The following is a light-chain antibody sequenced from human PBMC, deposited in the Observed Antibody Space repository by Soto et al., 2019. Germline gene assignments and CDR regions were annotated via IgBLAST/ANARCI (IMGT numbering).Light chain of an antibody. V-gene: IGKV3D-20*01. Sequence: ELVLTQSPATLSLSPGERATLSWGASPSVSRTSLAWYQQKPGLAPRLLIYGASSRATGIPDRFSGSGSGTDFTLTISRLEPEDFAVYYCQQYGSSAWTFGQGTKVDIK. J-gene: IGKJ1*01. CDR2: GAS. CDR3: QQYGSSAWT. CDR1: PSVSRTS.